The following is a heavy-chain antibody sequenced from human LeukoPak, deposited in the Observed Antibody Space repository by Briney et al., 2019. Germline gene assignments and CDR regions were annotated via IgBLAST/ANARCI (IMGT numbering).Heavy chain of an antibody. CDR3: AKGGFLAQYYYYGMDV. CDR1: AFIFSGHW. J-gene: IGHJ6*02. V-gene: IGHV3-7*01. CDR2: IKEDGSER. D-gene: IGHD3-3*01. Sequence: GGSLRLSCEGSAFIFSGHWMNWVRQTPGKGLEWVASIKEDGSERQYVDSVKGRFTISRDNSKNTLYLQMNSLRAEDTAVYYCAKGGFLAQYYYYGMDVWGQGTTVTVSS.